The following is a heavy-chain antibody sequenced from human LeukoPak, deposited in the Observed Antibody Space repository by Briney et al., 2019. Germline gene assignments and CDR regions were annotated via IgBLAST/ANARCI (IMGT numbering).Heavy chain of an antibody. CDR3: ASGVGSSSRGYYFDY. V-gene: IGHV3-30-3*01. Sequence: PGGSLRLSCAASGFTFSSYAMHWVRQAPGKGLEWVAVISYDGSNKYYADSVKGRFTISRDNSKNTLYPQMNSLRAEDTAVYYCASGVGSSSRGYYFDYWGQGTLVTVSS. D-gene: IGHD6-6*01. CDR2: ISYDGSNK. J-gene: IGHJ4*02. CDR1: GFTFSSYA.